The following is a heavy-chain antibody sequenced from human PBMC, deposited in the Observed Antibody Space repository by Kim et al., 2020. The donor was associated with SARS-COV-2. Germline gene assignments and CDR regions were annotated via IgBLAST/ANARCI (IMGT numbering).Heavy chain of an antibody. CDR1: EFTFSSYA. V-gene: IGHV3-23*01. CDR3: AKVGSAYCSGGRCSLFDY. Sequence: GGSLRLSCAASEFTFSSYAMSWVRQAPGKGLEWVSAISGRGDTTSYVDSVKGRFTISRDNSRNTLYLQMNSLRAEDTAVYYCAKVGSAYCSGGRCSLFDYWGQGSLVTVSS. D-gene: IGHD2-15*01. J-gene: IGHJ4*02. CDR2: ISGRGDTT.